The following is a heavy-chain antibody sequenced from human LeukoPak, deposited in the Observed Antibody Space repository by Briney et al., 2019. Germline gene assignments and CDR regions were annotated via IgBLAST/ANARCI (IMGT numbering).Heavy chain of an antibody. J-gene: IGHJ6*02. CDR3: ARDTYTGVGATKWDYSHYGMDV. V-gene: IGHV1-18*01. Sequence: ASVKVSCKASGYTFTIYGINWVRRAHGQGLEWMGWSSAYNGNTNYAQKLQGRVTVTTDTSTTTAYMELRSLRSDDTGVYYCARDTYTGVGATKWDYSHYGMDVWGQGTTVTVSS. CDR2: SSAYNGNT. CDR1: GYTFTIYG. D-gene: IGHD1-26*01.